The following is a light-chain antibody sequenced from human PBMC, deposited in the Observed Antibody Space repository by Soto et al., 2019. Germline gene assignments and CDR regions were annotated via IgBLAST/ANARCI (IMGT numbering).Light chain of an antibody. CDR2: GAS. Sequence: EIVMTQSPPTLSVSPGERVTLSCRVSQSVGGNVAWYQQRPGQAPRLLISGASTRASGVPARISGSGYGTEFTLTLSSLLAEDIGVYYCQHYYNWPPLTFGGGTKVEIK. CDR3: QHYYNWPPLT. V-gene: IGKV3-15*01. CDR1: QSVGGN. J-gene: IGKJ4*01.